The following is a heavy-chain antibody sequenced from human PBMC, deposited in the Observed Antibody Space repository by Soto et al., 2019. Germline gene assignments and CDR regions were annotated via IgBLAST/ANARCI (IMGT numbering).Heavy chain of an antibody. CDR1: AFSFSSYT. CDR3: AREIIAVTRTASYG. Sequence: PGGNLRLSCAASAFSFSSYTMNWVRQAPGKGLEWVSSITSSSSYIFYADSVKGRFSISRDNARNSLSLQMNRLRAEDTAVYYCAREIIAVTRTASYG. D-gene: IGHD6-19*01. J-gene: IGHJ6*01. V-gene: IGHV3-21*01. CDR2: ITSSSSYI.